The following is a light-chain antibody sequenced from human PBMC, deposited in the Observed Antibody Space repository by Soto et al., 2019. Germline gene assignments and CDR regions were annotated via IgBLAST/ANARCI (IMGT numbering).Light chain of an antibody. CDR2: DAS. CDR1: QSVGGY. V-gene: IGKV3-11*01. CDR3: QQRSKSIT. J-gene: IGKJ5*01. Sequence: EIVLTQSPATLSLSPGERATLSCRASQSVGGYLAWYQHKPGRAPRLLINDASNRATGIPARFSGSGSGTNFTPIISSLEPEDVAVYYCQQRSKSITFGQGTRLEIK.